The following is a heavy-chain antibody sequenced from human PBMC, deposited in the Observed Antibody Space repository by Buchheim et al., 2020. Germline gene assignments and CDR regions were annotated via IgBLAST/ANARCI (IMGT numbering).Heavy chain of an antibody. CDR2: ISDTSSTI. CDR1: GFSFSTYS. D-gene: IGHD6-13*01. V-gene: IGHV3-48*04. CDR3: ARAPTPYNSSWYDYYYGMDV. J-gene: IGHJ6*02. Sequence: EVELVESGGGLVQPGGSLRLSCAVSGFSFSTYSMDWVRQAPGKGLEWLAYISDTSSTIYYGDSVKGRFTVSRDNAKNALYLQMNSLRVEDTAVYYCARAPTPYNSSWYDYYYGMDVWGQGTT.